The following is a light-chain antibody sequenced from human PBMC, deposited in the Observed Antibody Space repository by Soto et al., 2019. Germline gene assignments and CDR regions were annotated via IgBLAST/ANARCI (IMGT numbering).Light chain of an antibody. Sequence: QSVLNQPASVSGSPRQSITISCTGTSSDVGGYNYVSWYQQHPGKAPKLMIYDISKRPSGVSNRFSGSESGNTASLTISGLQAEDEDDYYCCSYTSSSTFVFGSGTKLTVL. CDR2: DIS. V-gene: IGLV2-14*01. J-gene: IGLJ1*01. CDR1: SSDVGGYNY. CDR3: CSYTSSSTFV.